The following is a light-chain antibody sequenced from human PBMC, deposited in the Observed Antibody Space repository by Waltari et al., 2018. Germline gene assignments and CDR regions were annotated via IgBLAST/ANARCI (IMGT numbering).Light chain of an antibody. J-gene: IGLJ1*01. CDR3: CSYAGSGIYI. V-gene: IGLV2-23*01. CDR2: EGS. CDR1: SSDVGSYNL. Sequence: QSALTQPASVSGSPGQSITISCTGTSSDVGSYNLVSWYQQYPGKAPKLMILEGSQRPSGISNRFSGSKSANTASLTISGLQAGDEADYYCCSYAGSGIYIFGSGTKVTVL.